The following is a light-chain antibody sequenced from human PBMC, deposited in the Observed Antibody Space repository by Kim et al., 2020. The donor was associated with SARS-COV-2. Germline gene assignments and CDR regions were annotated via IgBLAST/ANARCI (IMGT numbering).Light chain of an antibody. J-gene: IGLJ3*02. CDR1: RGSMASNY. V-gene: IGLV6-57*03. Sequence: GKTVTIPCARSRGSMASNYVQWYQQRPGSAPTAVIYEENQRPSGVPERFSGSIDSSSNFASLTVSVLKTEDEADFYCQSYDTNNRVFGGGTKLTVL. CDR3: QSYDTNNRV. CDR2: EEN.